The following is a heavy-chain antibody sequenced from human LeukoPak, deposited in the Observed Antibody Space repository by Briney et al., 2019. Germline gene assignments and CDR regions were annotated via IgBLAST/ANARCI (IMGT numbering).Heavy chain of an antibody. V-gene: IGHV1-18*01. CDR2: ISPYIANT. CDR1: GYTFTSYG. D-gene: IGHD2-2*01. Sequence: ASVKVSCKAPGYTFTSYGIIWVRQAPGQGLEWMGWISPYIANTNYAQKVQGRVSMTTDTSTSTAYMELRSLRSDDTAVYYCARAHGDIVVVPVALNWIDPWGQGTLVTVSS. CDR3: ARAHGDIVVVPVALNWIDP. J-gene: IGHJ5*02.